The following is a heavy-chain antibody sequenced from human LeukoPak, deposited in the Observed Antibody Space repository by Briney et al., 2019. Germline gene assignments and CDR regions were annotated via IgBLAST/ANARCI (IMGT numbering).Heavy chain of an antibody. V-gene: IGHV4-34*01. J-gene: IGHJ4*02. CDR1: GGSFSGYY. D-gene: IGHD3-10*01. CDR3: ARGLWFGELRGLIDY. Sequence: SETLSLTCAVYGGSFSGYYWSWIRQPPGKGLEWIGEINHSGSTNYNPSLKSQVTISVDTSKNQFSLKLSSVTAADTAVYYCARGLWFGELRGLIDYWGQGTLVTVSS. CDR2: INHSGST.